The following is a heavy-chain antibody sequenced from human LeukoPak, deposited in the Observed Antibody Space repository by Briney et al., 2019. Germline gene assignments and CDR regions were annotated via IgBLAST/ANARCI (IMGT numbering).Heavy chain of an antibody. CDR2: ISYDGSNK. V-gene: IGHV3-30*18. CDR1: GFTFSSYG. D-gene: IGHD1-26*01. J-gene: IGHJ6*02. CDR3: AKESRGSYDHLTLYYYYYYGMDV. Sequence: GGSQRLSCAASGFTFSSYGMHWVRQAPGKGLEWVAVISYDGSNKYYADSVKGRFTISRDNSKNTLYLQMNSLRAEDTAVYYCAKESRGSYDHLTLYYYYYYGMDVWGQGTTVTVSS.